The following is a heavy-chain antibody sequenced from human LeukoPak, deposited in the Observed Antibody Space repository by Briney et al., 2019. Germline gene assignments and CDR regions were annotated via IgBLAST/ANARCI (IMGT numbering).Heavy chain of an antibody. CDR3: AQGGQAYSSSSLDY. CDR2: IRYDGSNK. V-gene: IGHV3-30*02. Sequence: GGSLRLSCAASGFTFSSYGMHWVRQAPGKGLEWVAFIRYDGSNKYYADSVKGRFTISRDNSKDTLYLQMNSLRAEDTAVYYCAQGGQAYSSSSLDYWGQGTLVTVSS. J-gene: IGHJ4*02. CDR1: GFTFSSYG. D-gene: IGHD6-6*01.